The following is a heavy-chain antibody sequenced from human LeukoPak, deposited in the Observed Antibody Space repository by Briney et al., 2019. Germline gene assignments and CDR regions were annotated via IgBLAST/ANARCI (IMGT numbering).Heavy chain of an antibody. CDR3: ARKVVGYSYDYFDY. J-gene: IGHJ4*02. D-gene: IGHD5-18*01. CDR1: GGSIRTYY. Sequence: PSETLSLTXTVSGGSIRTYYWSWIRQPPGKGLEWIGYIYYSGSTNYNPSLKSRVTISVDTSKNQFSLKLSSVTAADTAVYYCARKVVGYSYDYFDYWGQGTLVTVSS. CDR2: IYYSGST. V-gene: IGHV4-59*01.